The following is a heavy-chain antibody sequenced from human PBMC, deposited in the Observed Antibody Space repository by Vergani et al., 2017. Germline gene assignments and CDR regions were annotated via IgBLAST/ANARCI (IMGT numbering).Heavy chain of an antibody. CDR1: GYSFTNYW. CDR3: ACLYGRDSSGSKYCDY. CDR2: IHPADTDT. D-gene: IGHD3-22*01. J-gene: IGHJ4*02. V-gene: IGHV5-51*01. Sequence: EVQLVQSGAEVKKPGESLKISCQISGYSFTNYWIGWVRQMTGKGLEWMGIIHPADTDTRYSPSFQGQVTISVDKSISTAYLQRSSLRASDSAMYYCACLYGRDSSGSKYCDYLGQGTLVTGSS.